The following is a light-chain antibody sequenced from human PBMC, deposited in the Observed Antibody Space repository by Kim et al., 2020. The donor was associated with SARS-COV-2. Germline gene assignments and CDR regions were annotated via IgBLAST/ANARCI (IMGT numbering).Light chain of an antibody. CDR2: DAS. J-gene: IGKJ2*01. CDR1: QSIIGW. CDR3: QQYTGFPYT. Sequence: SAPLWDRVTILCRASQSIIGWLAWYQQKPGKAPNLLIYDASTLENGVPSRFSGSGSGTQFTLPINSLQPDDFATYYCQQYTGFPYTFGQGTKLEI. V-gene: IGKV1-5*02.